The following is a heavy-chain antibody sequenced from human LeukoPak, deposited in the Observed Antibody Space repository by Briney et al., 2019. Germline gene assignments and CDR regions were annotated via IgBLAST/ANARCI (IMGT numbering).Heavy chain of an antibody. CDR2: IKQDGSDK. Sequence: GGSLRLSCAASGFTFSSYWMSWVRQAPGKGLEWVANIKQDGSDKYYVDSVKGRFTISRDNAKNSLYLQMNSLRAEDTAVYYCARVARLRRSYYYYYYMDVWGKGTTVTVSS. V-gene: IGHV3-7*01. D-gene: IGHD3-3*01. CDR1: GFTFSSYW. J-gene: IGHJ6*03. CDR3: ARVARLRRSYYYYYYMDV.